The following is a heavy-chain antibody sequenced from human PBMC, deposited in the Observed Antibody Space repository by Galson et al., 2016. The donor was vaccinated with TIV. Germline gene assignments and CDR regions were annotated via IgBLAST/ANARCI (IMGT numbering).Heavy chain of an antibody. CDR1: GYSLSSYA. V-gene: IGHV7-4-1*02. D-gene: IGHD4-17*01. CDR3: ARSGDYSYYFYYMDV. J-gene: IGHJ6*03. CDR2: INTKNGNP. Sequence: QSGAEVKKPGEPLKISCKASGYSLSSYALNWVRQAPGQGLEWTGWINTKNGNPTYAQGFTGRFVFSLDTSVSTAYLQISSLKAEDTAVYYCARSGDYSYYFYYMDVWAKGTTVTVS.